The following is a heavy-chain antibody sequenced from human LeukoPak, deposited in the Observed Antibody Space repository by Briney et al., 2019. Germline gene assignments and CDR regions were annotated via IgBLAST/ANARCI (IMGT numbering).Heavy chain of an antibody. CDR3: ARSPAYYYFWSGSPFGY. CDR1: GFTFSDYW. Sequence: GGSLRLSCAASGFTFSDYWMSWVRQAPGKGLEWVANIKEDGSEKYYVESVKGRFTISRDNAKNSLFLQMNSPRVEDTAVYYCARSPAYYYFWSGSPFGYWGQGTLVTVSS. CDR2: IKEDGSEK. J-gene: IGHJ4*02. V-gene: IGHV3-7*01. D-gene: IGHD3-3*01.